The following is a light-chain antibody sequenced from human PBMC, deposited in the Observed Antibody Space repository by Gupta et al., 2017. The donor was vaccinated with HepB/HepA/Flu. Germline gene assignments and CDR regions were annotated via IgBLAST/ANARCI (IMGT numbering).Light chain of an antibody. Sequence: SYELTHPPSVSVPPGQTASITCSGDKLGDKYACWYQQKPGQSPVLVIYQDSKRPSGIPERFSGSNSGNTATLTISGTQAMDEADYYCQAWDSSTHVVFGGGTKLTVL. V-gene: IGLV3-1*01. CDR2: QDS. J-gene: IGLJ2*01. CDR3: QAWDSSTHVV. CDR1: KLGDKY.